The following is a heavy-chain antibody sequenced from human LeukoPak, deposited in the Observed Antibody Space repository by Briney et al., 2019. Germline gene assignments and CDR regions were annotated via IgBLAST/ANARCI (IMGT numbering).Heavy chain of an antibody. CDR2: ISSSGMSI. CDR3: ARASSSWYYFDY. Sequence: QTGGSLRLSCAASGFTISSNYMSWVRQAPGKGLEWVSYISSSGMSIYYADSVKGRFTISRDNAKNALYLQMNSLRAEDTAVYYCARASSSWYYFDYWGQGTLVTVSS. D-gene: IGHD6-13*01. V-gene: IGHV3-48*04. J-gene: IGHJ4*02. CDR1: GFTISSNY.